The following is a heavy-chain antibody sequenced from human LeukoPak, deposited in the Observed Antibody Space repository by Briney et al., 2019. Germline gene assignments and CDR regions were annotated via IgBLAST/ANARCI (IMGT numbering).Heavy chain of an antibody. CDR3: ARGRDGYQGGWFDP. D-gene: IGHD5-24*01. Sequence: ASVKVSCKASGGTFSSYAISWVRQAPGQGLEWMGWINPNSGGTNYAQKFQGRVTMTRDTSTSTVYMELSSLRSEDTAVYYCARGRDGYQGGWFDPWGQGTLVTVSS. V-gene: IGHV1-2*02. CDR1: GGTFSSYA. CDR2: INPNSGGT. J-gene: IGHJ5*02.